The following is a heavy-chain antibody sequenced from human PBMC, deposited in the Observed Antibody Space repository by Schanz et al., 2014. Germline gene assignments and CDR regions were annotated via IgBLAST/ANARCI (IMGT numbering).Heavy chain of an antibody. D-gene: IGHD6-19*01. CDR2: ISAYNGNT. V-gene: IGHV1-18*01. CDR3: ARGGYSSGWYDRDIAHFDY. Sequence: QVQLVQSGAEVRKPGASVKVSCKASGYTFISYGINWVRQAPGQGLEWMGWISAYNGNTNYAQKLQGRVTMTTDTSTSTAYMELRSLRSDDTAVYYCARGGYSSGWYDRDIAHFDYWGQGTLVIVSS. CDR1: GYTFISYG. J-gene: IGHJ4*02.